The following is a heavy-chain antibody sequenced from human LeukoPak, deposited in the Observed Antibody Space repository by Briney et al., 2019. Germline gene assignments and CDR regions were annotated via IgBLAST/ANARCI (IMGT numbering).Heavy chain of an antibody. CDR2: INPNDGDT. CDR1: GYTFTDYY. V-gene: IGHV1-2*02. CDR3: ARANFLYCSSTTCLFDY. D-gene: IGHD2-2*01. J-gene: IGHJ4*02. Sequence: ASVKVSCKASGYTFTDYYMHWVRRAPGQGFEWMGWINPNDGDTNYARKFQGRVTMTRDTSISTAHMEVSRLRSDDTAVYYCARANFLYCSSTTCLFDYWGQGTLVTVSS.